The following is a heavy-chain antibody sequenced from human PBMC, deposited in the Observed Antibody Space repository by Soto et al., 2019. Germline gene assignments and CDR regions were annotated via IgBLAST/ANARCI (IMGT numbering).Heavy chain of an antibody. CDR2: IYATGTT. V-gene: IGHV4-4*07. Sequence: SETLSLTCTVSGASISGFYWSWIRKFAGKGLEWIGRIYATGTTDYNPSLKSRVMMSVDTSKKQFSLKLRSVTAADTAVYYCVRDGTKTLRDWFDPWGQEISVTVSS. CDR1: GASISGFY. CDR3: VRDGTKTLRDWFDP. D-gene: IGHD1-1*01. J-gene: IGHJ5*02.